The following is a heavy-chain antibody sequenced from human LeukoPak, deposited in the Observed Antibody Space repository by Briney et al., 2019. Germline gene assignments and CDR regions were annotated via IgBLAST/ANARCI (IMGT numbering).Heavy chain of an antibody. J-gene: IGHJ4*02. V-gene: IGHV3-7*01. CDR1: GFIFSNYW. Sequence: GGSLRLSCVASGFIFSNYWMSWVRQVPGKGLEWVANMKQDGREKYLVDSAKGRFTISRDNSKNTLYLQMNSLRAEDTAVYYCAKVGLTVTTILDYFDYWGQGTLVTVSS. CDR2: MKQDGREK. CDR3: AKVGLTVTTILDYFDY. D-gene: IGHD4-11*01.